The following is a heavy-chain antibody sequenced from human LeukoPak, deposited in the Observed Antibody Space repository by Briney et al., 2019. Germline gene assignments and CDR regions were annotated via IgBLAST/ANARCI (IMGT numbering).Heavy chain of an antibody. CDR1: GFTFSSYW. J-gene: IGHJ6*02. V-gene: IGHV3-7*01. Sequence: GGSLRLSCAASGFTFSSYWMSWVRQAPGKGLEWVANIKQDGSEKYYVDSVKGRFTISRDNSKNTLYLQMNSLRAEDTAVYYCARDFISWLLSYYYYGMDVWGQGTTVTVSS. CDR2: IKQDGSEK. CDR3: ARDFISWLLSYYYYGMDV. D-gene: IGHD1-26*01.